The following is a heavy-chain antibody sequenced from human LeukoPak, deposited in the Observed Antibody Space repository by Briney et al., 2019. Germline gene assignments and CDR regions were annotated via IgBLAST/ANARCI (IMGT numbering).Heavy chain of an antibody. Sequence: ASVKVSCKASGYTFTSYGIGWVRQAPGQGLEWMGWISPYNGKTKYPQKFQGRVIMTTDTATTTVYMELRSLTSDDTAMYYCAGQGGYAWSWFDPWGQGTLVTVSS. D-gene: IGHD3-3*01. CDR3: AGQGGYAWSWFDP. V-gene: IGHV1-18*01. CDR2: ISPYNGKT. J-gene: IGHJ5*02. CDR1: GYTFTSYG.